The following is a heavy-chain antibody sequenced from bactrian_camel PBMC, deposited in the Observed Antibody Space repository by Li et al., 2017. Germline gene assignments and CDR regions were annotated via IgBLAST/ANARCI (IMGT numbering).Heavy chain of an antibody. D-gene: IGHD5*01. Sequence: VQLVESGGGLVQPGGSLRVSCEVSGFAVPNDMTWVRQSPGKGLEWVSAISAGGGSTYYADSVQGRFTISRDNTKNTVYLQLNSLKTEDMAMYFCVKDTDWAWDYWGRGTQVTV. CDR3: VKDTDWAWDY. V-gene: IGHV3S1*01. CDR1: GFAVPND. CDR2: ISAGGGST. J-gene: IGHJ4*01.